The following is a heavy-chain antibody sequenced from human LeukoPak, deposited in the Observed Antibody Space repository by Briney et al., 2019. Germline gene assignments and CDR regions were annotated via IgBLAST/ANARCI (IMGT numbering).Heavy chain of an antibody. D-gene: IGHD3-22*01. J-gene: IGHJ4*02. CDR2: INPSGGST. Sequence: ASVKVSCKASGYTFTSYYMHWVRQAPGQGLEWMGIINPSGGSTSYAQKFQGRVTITADKSTSTAYMELSSLGSEDTAVYYCARDYDTSEGPFDYWGQGTLVTVSS. CDR3: ARDYDTSEGPFDY. CDR1: GYTFTSYY. V-gene: IGHV1-46*01.